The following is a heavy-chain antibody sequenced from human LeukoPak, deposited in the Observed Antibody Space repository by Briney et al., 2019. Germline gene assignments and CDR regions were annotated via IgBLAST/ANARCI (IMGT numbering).Heavy chain of an antibody. CDR1: GFTFSRYS. CDR3: ETYDSAGRGY. Sequence: GGSLRLSCTASGFTFSRYSMNWVRQAPGKGLEWISSISTGSTYINFADSVKGRFTISGDNAKNSLYLQMSSLRAEDTAVYYCETYDSAGRGYWGQGTLVTVSS. CDR2: ISTGSTYI. V-gene: IGHV3-21*01. D-gene: IGHD3-22*01. J-gene: IGHJ4*02.